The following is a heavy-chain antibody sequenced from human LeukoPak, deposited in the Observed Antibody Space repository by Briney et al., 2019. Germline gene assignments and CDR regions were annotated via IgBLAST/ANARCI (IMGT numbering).Heavy chain of an antibody. Sequence: GGSLRLSCAASGFTFSSYSMNWVRQAPGKGLEWVSSISTSSSYIYYADSMKGRFTISRDNAKNSLYLQMNSLRAEDTAVYYCARVRYYDFWSDIDYWGQGTLVTVSS. J-gene: IGHJ4*02. CDR1: GFTFSSYS. CDR3: ARVRYYDFWSDIDY. D-gene: IGHD3-3*01. CDR2: ISTSSSYI. V-gene: IGHV3-21*01.